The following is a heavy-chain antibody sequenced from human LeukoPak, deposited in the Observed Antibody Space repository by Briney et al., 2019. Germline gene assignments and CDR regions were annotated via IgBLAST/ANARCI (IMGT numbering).Heavy chain of an antibody. Sequence: SETLSLTCTVSGGSISSSSYYWGWIRQPPGKGLEWIGSIYYSGSTYYNPSLKSRVTISVDTSKNQFSLKLSSVTAADTAVYYCARDPSGILQYHYGSGSYRPFDYWGQGTLVTVSS. CDR2: IYYSGST. D-gene: IGHD3-10*01. V-gene: IGHV4-39*07. CDR1: GGSISSSSYY. CDR3: ARDPSGILQYHYGSGSYRPFDY. J-gene: IGHJ4*02.